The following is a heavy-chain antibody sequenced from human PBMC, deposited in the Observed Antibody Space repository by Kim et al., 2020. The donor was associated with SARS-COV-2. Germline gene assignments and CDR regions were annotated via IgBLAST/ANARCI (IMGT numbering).Heavy chain of an antibody. CDR3: TTDFGKNYYDSSGYYYYYGMDV. D-gene: IGHD3-22*01. V-gene: IGHV3-15*01. Sequence: GGSLRLSCAASGFTFSNAWMSWVRQVPGKGLQWVGRIKSKTDGGTTDYAAPVKGRFTISRDDSKNTLYLQMNSLKTENTAVYYCTTDFGKNYYDSSGYYYYYGMDVWGQGTTVTVSS. CDR1: GFTFSNAW. J-gene: IGHJ6*02. CDR2: IKSKTDGGTT.